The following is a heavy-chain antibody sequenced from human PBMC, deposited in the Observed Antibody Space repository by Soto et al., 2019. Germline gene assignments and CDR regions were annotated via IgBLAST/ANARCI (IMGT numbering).Heavy chain of an antibody. CDR3: AIVGYIVGATKASSFDY. V-gene: IGHV3-48*01. D-gene: IGHD1-26*01. CDR2: ISSSSSTI. J-gene: IGHJ4*02. CDR1: GFTFSSYS. Sequence: GGSLRLSCAASGFTFSSYSMNWVRQAPGKGLEWVSYISSSSSTIYYADSVKGRFTISRDNAKNSLYLQMNSLRAEDTAVYYCAIVGYIVGATKASSFDYWGQGTLVTVSS.